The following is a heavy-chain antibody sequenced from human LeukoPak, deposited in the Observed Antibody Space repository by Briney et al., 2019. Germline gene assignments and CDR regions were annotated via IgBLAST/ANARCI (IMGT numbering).Heavy chain of an antibody. Sequence: PSETLSLTCTVSGGSISSYYWSWIRQPPGKGLEWIGSIYYSGNTYYNPSLKSRVTISVDTSKNQFSLKLSSVTAADTAVFYCARTEYSSSSSIDYWGQGTLVTVSS. J-gene: IGHJ4*02. CDR2: IYYSGNT. CDR3: ARTEYSSSSSIDY. CDR1: GGSISSYY. V-gene: IGHV4-59*05. D-gene: IGHD6-6*01.